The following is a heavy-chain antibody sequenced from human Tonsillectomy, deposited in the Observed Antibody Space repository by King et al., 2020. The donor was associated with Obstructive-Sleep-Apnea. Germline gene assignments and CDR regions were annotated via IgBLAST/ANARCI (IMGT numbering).Heavy chain of an antibody. Sequence: VQLVESGGGLVQPGGSLGLSCAASEFTFSTYWMSWVRQAPGKGLEWVANIRQDGNEKYYVGSVKGRFTISRDNAKSSLYLQMNSLGAEDTAVYYCARTVGATPFDYWGQGTLVTVSS. CDR1: EFTFSTYW. CDR2: IRQDGNEK. CDR3: ARTVGATPFDY. J-gene: IGHJ4*02. V-gene: IGHV3-7*03. D-gene: IGHD1-26*01.